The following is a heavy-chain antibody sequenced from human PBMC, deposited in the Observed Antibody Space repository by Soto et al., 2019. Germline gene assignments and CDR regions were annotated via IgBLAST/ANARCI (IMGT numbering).Heavy chain of an antibody. CDR1: GFTFSSYS. J-gene: IGHJ5*02. CDR3: ARGAVTKCFDP. D-gene: IGHD4-17*01. CDR2: ISSSSSYI. Sequence: EVQLVESGGGLVKPGGSLRLSCAASGFTFSSYSMNWVRQAPGKGLEWVSSISSSSSYIYYAASVKGRFTISRDNAKNSLYLQMTSLRAEDTAVYYCARGAVTKCFDPWGQGTLVTVSS. V-gene: IGHV3-21*01.